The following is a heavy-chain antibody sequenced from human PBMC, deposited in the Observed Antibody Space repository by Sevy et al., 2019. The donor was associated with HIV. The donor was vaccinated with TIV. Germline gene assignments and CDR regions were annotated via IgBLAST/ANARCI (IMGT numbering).Heavy chain of an antibody. CDR1: GFTFSDYA. V-gene: IGHV3-30-3*01. CDR2: ISYDGSET. Sequence: GSLRLSCAGSGFTFSDYAMHWVRQAPGEGLEWVAVISYDGSETYYADSVKGRFTISRDNSEDTLDLQMNGLRAEDTAVYYCVREGAPYRNVRYCSGNNCYYNWFDPWGQGTQVTVSS. J-gene: IGHJ5*02. D-gene: IGHD2-15*01. CDR3: VREGAPYRNVRYCSGNNCYYNWFDP.